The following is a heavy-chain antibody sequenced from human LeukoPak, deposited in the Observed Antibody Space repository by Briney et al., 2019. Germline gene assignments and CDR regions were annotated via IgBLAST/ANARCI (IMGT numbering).Heavy chain of an antibody. CDR2: INQDGSEE. D-gene: IGHD5-12*01. Sequence: GGSLRLSCAASGFTFSNYWMTRVRQAPGKGLEWVAHINQDGSEEHYMDSAKARFTISRDNAKNSLSLQMNSLRAEDTAVYYCVRDGGVSGYDLLDYWGQGTLVTVSS. CDR1: GFTFSNYW. CDR3: VRDGGVSGYDLLDY. J-gene: IGHJ4*02. V-gene: IGHV3-7*01.